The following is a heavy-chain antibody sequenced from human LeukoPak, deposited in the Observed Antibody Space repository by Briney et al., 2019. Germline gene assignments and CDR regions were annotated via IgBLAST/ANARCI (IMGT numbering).Heavy chain of an antibody. J-gene: IGHJ4*02. D-gene: IGHD3-16*02. CDR1: GFTFSSYE. CDR3: ARVEGIIDY. CDR2: ISYSGSNM. V-gene: IGHV3-48*03. Sequence: GSLRLSCAASGFTFSSYEMNWVRQAPGKGLEWVSYISYSGSNMYYADSVKGRFTISRDNTKNSLYLQMNSLRAEDTAVYYCARVEGIIDYWGQGTLATVSS.